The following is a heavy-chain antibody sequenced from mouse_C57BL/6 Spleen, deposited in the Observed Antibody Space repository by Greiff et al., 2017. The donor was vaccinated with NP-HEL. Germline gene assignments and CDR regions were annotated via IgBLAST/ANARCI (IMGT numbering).Heavy chain of an antibody. Sequence: EVQLQQSGAELVKPGASVKLSCTASGFNIKDYYMHWVKQRTEQGLEWIGRIDPEDGETKYAPKFQGKATITADTSSNTAYLQRSSLTSDDTAVYYCAREVITTGVAPFYYAMDYWGQGTSVTVSS. CDR3: AREVITTGVAPFYYAMDY. V-gene: IGHV14-2*01. CDR2: IDPEDGET. D-gene: IGHD1-1*01. J-gene: IGHJ4*01. CDR1: GFNIKDYY.